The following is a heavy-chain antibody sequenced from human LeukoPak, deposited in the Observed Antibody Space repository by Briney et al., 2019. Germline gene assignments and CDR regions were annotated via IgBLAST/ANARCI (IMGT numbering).Heavy chain of an antibody. CDR1: GFTFSGFW. J-gene: IGHJ4*02. CDR3: ATVSSIEYAGPS. V-gene: IGHV3-74*01. CDR2: INTDGSRT. Sequence: PGGSLRLSCAASGFTFSGFWMHWVRQAPGKGLVWVSRINTDGSRTTYADSVEGRITISRDNAKNTLYLQMNVLRAEDTAVYYCATVSSIEYAGPSWGQGTLVTVSS. D-gene: IGHD6-6*01.